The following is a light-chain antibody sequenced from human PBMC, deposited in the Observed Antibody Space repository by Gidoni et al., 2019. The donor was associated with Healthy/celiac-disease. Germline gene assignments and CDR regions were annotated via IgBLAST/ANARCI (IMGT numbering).Light chain of an antibody. J-gene: IGKJ1*01. CDR2: DAS. CDR3: QQYNSYSPLT. V-gene: IGKV1-5*01. CDR1: QSISSW. Sequence: DVKMTQSPSTLSASVGDRVTITCRASQSISSWLAWYQQKPGKAPKLLIYDASSLESGVPSRFSGSGSGTEFTLTISSLQPDDFATYYCQQYNSYSPLTFGQGTKVEIK.